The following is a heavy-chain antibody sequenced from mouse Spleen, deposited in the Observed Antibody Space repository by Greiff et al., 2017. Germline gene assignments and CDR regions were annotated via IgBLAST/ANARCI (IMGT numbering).Heavy chain of an antibody. CDR1: GYAFTNYL. CDR3: ARDSNWGFAY. D-gene: IGHD4-1*01. CDR2: INPGSGGT. J-gene: IGHJ3*01. V-gene: IGHV1-54*01. Sequence: VQLQQSGAELVRPGTSVKVSCKASGYAFTNYLIEWVKQRPGQGLEWIGVINPGSGGTNYNEKFKGKATLTADKSSSTAYMQLSSLTSEDSAVYFCARDSNWGFAYWGQGTLVTVSA.